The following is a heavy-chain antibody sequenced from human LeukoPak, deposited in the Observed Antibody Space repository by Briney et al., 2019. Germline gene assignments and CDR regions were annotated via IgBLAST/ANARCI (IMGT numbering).Heavy chain of an antibody. CDR1: GYTFTSYD. J-gene: IGHJ4*02. CDR2: MNPNSGNT. D-gene: IGHD3-10*01. CDR3: ARQIRYGSGSYHY. V-gene: IGHV1-8*01. Sequence: GASVEVSCKASGYTFTSYDINWVRQATGQGLEWMGWMNPNSGNTGYAQKFQGRVTMTRNTSISTAYTELSSLRSEDTAVYYCARQIRYGSGSYHYWGQGTLVTVSS.